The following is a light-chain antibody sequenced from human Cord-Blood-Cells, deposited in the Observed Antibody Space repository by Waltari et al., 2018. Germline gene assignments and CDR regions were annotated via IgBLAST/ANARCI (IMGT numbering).Light chain of an antibody. CDR3: AAWDDSLSGPV. Sequence: QSVLTQPPSASGTPGQRVTISCSGTSSNIGRNYVYWSQQHPGTAPKLLIYRNNQRPSGVPDRFSGSKSGTSASLAISGLRSEDEADYYCAAWDDSLSGPVFGGGTKLTVL. CDR2: RNN. V-gene: IGLV1-47*01. CDR1: SSNIGRNY. J-gene: IGLJ2*01.